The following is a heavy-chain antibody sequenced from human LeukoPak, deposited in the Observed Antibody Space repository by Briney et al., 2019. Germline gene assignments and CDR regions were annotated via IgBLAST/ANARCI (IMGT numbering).Heavy chain of an antibody. J-gene: IGHJ6*02. CDR3: ARGVRGTMTRYYYYGMDV. CDR1: GGSFSGYY. D-gene: IGHD3-22*01. Sequence: SSETLSLTCAVYGGSFSGYYWSWIRQPPGKGLEWIGEINHSGSTNYNPSLKSRVTISVDTSKNQFSLKLSSVTAADTAVYYCARGVRGTMTRYYYYGMDVWGQGTTVTVSS. V-gene: IGHV4-34*01. CDR2: INHSGST.